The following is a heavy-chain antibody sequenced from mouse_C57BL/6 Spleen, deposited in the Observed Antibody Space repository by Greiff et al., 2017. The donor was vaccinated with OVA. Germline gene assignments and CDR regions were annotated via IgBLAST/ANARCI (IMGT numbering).Heavy chain of an antibody. CDR3: ASGAWFAY. V-gene: IGHV5-17*01. D-gene: IGHD4-1*01. Sequence: EVMLVESGGGLVKPGGSLKLSCAASGFTFSDYGMHWVRQAPEKGLEWVAYISSGSSTIYYADTVKGRFTISRDNAKNTLFLQMTSLGSKDTAMFYCASGAWFAYWGQGTLVTVSA. CDR1: GFTFSDYG. CDR2: ISSGSSTI. J-gene: IGHJ3*01.